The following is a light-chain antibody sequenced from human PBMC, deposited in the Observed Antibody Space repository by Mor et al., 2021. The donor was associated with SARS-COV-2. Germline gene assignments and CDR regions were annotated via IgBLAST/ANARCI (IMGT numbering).Light chain of an antibody. CDR3: QQYHCMPRST. J-gene: IGKJ2*02. Sequence: ASGVPDRFSGSGSGTDFTLTISSLQPDDVATYYCQQYHCMPRSTFGQGTKLVIK. V-gene: IGKV4-1*01.